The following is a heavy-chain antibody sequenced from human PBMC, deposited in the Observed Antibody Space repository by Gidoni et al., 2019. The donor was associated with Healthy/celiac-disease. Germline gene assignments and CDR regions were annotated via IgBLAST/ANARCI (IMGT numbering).Heavy chain of an antibody. CDR1: GYTFTSYD. D-gene: IGHD5-12*01. CDR2: MNTTRGNT. J-gene: IGHJ6*02. V-gene: IGHV1-8*01. CDR3: ARVGYSGYDYLLDV. Sequence: QVQLVQSGAEVQKPGASVKVYCKASGYTFTSYDINWVRQVTGQGLEWMGWMNTTRGNTGYAQKFQGRVTRTRNTSISTAYRELSSLRAEETAVYYWARVGYSGYDYLLDVWGQGTTVTVSS.